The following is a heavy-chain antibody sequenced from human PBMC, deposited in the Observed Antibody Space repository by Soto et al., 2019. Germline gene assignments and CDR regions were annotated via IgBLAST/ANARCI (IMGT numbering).Heavy chain of an antibody. V-gene: IGHV3-49*03. Sequence: GGSLRLSCTASGFTFGDYAMSWFRQAPGKGLEWVGFIRSKAYGGTTEYAASVKGRFTISRDDSKSIAYLQMNSLKTEDTAVYYCTRDFLMVYAMGAFDIWGQGTMVTVSS. CDR3: TRDFLMVYAMGAFDI. CDR1: GFTFGDYA. D-gene: IGHD2-8*01. J-gene: IGHJ3*02. CDR2: IRSKAYGGTT.